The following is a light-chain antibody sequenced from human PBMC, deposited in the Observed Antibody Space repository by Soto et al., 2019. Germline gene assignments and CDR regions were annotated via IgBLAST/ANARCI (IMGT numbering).Light chain of an antibody. CDR1: SSDVGSYNR. CDR2: EVS. J-gene: IGLJ1*01. Sequence: QSVLTQPPSVSGSPGQSVTISCTGTSSDVGSYNRVSWYQQPPGTAPKVMIYEVSNRPSGVPNRFSGSKSGNTASLTISGLQAEDEADYYCSSYTTSSTDVFGTGTKLTVL. V-gene: IGLV2-18*02. CDR3: SSYTTSSTDV.